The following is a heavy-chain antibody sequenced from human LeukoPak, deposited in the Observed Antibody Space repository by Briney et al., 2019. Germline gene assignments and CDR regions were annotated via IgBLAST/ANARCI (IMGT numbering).Heavy chain of an antibody. V-gene: IGHV3-48*04. D-gene: IGHD1-14*01. J-gene: IGHJ5*02. CDR1: GFTLSSYS. CDR2: ISSTSETI. CDR3: ARDEPPA. Sequence: GGSLRLSCAASGFTLSSYSMNWVRQTPGKGLEWLSYISSTSETIYYADSVKGRFTISRDNAKNSLSLQMNSLSAEDTAVYYCARDEPPAWGQGTLVTVSS.